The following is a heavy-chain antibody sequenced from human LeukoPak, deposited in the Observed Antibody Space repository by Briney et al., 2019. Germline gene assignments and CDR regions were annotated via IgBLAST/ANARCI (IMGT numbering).Heavy chain of an antibody. CDR2: IVVGSDNT. D-gene: IGHD3-22*01. Sequence: GASVKVSCKASGFTFTSSAVQWVRQARGQRLEWIGWIVVGSDNTNYAQKFQERVTITRDMSTSTAYMELSSLRSEDTAVYYCAAGLGESSGYYYVFGLSWGQGTLVTVSS. J-gene: IGHJ5*02. CDR1: GFTFTSSA. V-gene: IGHV1-58*01. CDR3: AAGLGESSGYYYVFGLS.